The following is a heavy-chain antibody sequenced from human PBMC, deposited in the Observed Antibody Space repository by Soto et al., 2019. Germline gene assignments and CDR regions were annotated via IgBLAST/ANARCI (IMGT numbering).Heavy chain of an antibody. CDR1: GGSISSSNW. D-gene: IGHD6-13*01. CDR3: ARDSTRKMSVAAAGTGPFDY. J-gene: IGHJ4*02. CDR2: IYHSGST. Sequence: QVQLQESGPGLVKPSGTLSLTCAVSGGSISSSNWWRWVRQPPGKGLEWIGEIYHSGSTNYNPSLKRRVTISVDKSKNQFSLKLSSVTAADTAVYYCARDSTRKMSVAAAGTGPFDYWGQGTLVTVSS. V-gene: IGHV4-4*02.